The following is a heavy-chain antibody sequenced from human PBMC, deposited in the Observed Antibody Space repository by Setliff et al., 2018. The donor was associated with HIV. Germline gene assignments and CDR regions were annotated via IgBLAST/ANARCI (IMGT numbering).Heavy chain of an antibody. Sequence: GSLRLSCAASGFTFSSYIMNWVRQAPGKGLEWVCDISASGGNTYYADSVKGRFTISRDTSKNTLYLQMHSLRAEDTAVYYCASILSYGNEGLSDFWGQGTLVTVSS. CDR3: ASILSYGNEGLSDF. V-gene: IGHV3-23*01. CDR1: GFTFSSYI. CDR2: ISASGGNT. D-gene: IGHD5-18*01. J-gene: IGHJ4*02.